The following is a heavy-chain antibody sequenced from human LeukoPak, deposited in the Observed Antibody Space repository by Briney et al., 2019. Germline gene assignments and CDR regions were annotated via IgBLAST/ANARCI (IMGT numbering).Heavy chain of an antibody. J-gene: IGHJ4*02. Sequence: SETLSLTCTVSGYSISSGYYWGWIRQPPGKGLEWIGNIYHNGSTDYNPSLKSRVTISVDTSKNQFSLKLSSVTAADTAVYYCARESSDCSSTSCYPVGWGQGTLVTVSS. CDR1: GYSISSGYY. CDR2: IYHNGST. D-gene: IGHD2-2*01. V-gene: IGHV4-38-2*02. CDR3: ARESSDCSSTSCYPVG.